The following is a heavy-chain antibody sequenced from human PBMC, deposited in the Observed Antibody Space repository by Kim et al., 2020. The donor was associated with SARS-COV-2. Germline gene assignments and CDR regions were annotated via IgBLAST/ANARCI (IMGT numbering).Heavy chain of an antibody. CDR2: ISYDGSNK. CDR1: GFTFSSYA. Sequence: GGSLRLSCAASGFTFSSYAMHWVRQAPGKGLEWVAVISYDGSNKYYADSVKGRFTISRDNSKNTLYLQMNSLRAEDTAVYYCARGGGIQLWFGYFDYWGQGTLVTVSS. CDR3: ARGGGIQLWFGYFDY. D-gene: IGHD5-18*01. V-gene: IGHV3-30*04. J-gene: IGHJ4*02.